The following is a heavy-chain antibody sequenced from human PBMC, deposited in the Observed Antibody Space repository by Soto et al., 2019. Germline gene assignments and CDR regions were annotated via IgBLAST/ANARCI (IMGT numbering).Heavy chain of an antibody. CDR3: VRGGYGDYLHH. J-gene: IGHJ1*01. CDR2: INPITGAT. CDR1: GYTFTGYY. Sequence: ASVKVSCKASGYTFTGYYIHRVRQAPGQGLDWMAWINPITGATKYAQSFQGRVIVTRDMSTSTAYMELTSLISNDTAVYYCVRGGYGDYLHHWGQGSLVTVSS. V-gene: IGHV1-2*02. D-gene: IGHD4-17*01.